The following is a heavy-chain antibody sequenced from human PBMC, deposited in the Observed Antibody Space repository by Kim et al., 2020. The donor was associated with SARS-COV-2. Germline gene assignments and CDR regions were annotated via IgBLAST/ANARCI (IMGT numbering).Heavy chain of an antibody. CDR3: ARILTGAGATFDD. D-gene: IGHD7-27*01. V-gene: IGHV4-59*01. CDR2: IHSNGIT. J-gene: IGHJ4*02. CDR1: GGSMFGYY. Sequence: SETLSLTCSVSGGSMFGYYWSWIRQPPGKGLEWITYIHSNGITNYNPSLKSRVTISVDTSSNQFSLKLNSVTAADTAVYYCARILTGAGATFDDWGQGILVTVSS.